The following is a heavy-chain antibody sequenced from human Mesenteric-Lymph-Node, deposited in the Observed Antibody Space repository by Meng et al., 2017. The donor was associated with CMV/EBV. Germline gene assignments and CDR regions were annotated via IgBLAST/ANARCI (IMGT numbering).Heavy chain of an antibody. CDR3: AKVDVGYDYFDY. CDR1: GFTFSSYA. Sequence: GESLKISCAASGFTFSSYAMSWVRQAPGKGLEWVSVIYSGGSSTYYADSVQGRFTISRDKSKNTLYLQMNSLRPEDTAIYYCAKVDVGYDYFDYWGQGALVTVSS. CDR2: IYSGGSST. D-gene: IGHD5-12*01. V-gene: IGHV3-23*03. J-gene: IGHJ4*02.